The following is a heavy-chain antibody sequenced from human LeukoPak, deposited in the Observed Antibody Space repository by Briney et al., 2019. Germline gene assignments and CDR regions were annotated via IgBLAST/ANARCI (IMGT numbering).Heavy chain of an antibody. CDR3: ASLDPPKTATYEY. CDR1: GYTFTDYY. CDR2: INPNSGGT. Sequence: ASVKVSCKASGYTFTDYYMHWVRQAPGQGLEWMGWINPNSGGTNYAQKFQGRVTMTRDTSISTAYMELSRLTSDDTAVYYCASLDPPKTATYEYWGQGTLVTVSS. J-gene: IGHJ4*02. V-gene: IGHV1-2*02. D-gene: IGHD1-1*01.